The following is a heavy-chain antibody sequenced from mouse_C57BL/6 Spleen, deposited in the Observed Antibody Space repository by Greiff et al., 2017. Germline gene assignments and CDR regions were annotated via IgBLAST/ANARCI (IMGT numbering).Heavy chain of an antibody. D-gene: IGHD1-1*01. V-gene: IGHV1-82*01. CDR3: ARGYGSSYNFDY. CDR2: IYPGDGDT. Sequence: VQLQQSGPELVKPGASVKISCKASGYAFSSSWMNWVKQRPGKGLEWIGRIYPGDGDTNYNGKFKGKATLTAEKSSSTAYMQLSSLTSEDSAVYFCARGYGSSYNFDYWGQGTTLTVSS. CDR1: GYAFSSSW. J-gene: IGHJ2*01.